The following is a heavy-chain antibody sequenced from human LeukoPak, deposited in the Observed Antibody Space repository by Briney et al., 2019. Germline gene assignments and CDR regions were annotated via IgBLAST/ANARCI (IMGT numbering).Heavy chain of an antibody. CDR3: AAGYDFWSGYYWVY. V-gene: IGHV3-21*01. CDR2: ISGSSSYI. Sequence: GGSLRLSCAASGFTFSSYSMNWVRQAPGKGLEWVSSISGSSSYIYYADSVKGRFTISRDNAKNSLYLRMNSLRAEDTAVYYCAAGYDFWSGYYWVYWGQGTLVTVSS. D-gene: IGHD3-3*01. CDR1: GFTFSSYS. J-gene: IGHJ4*02.